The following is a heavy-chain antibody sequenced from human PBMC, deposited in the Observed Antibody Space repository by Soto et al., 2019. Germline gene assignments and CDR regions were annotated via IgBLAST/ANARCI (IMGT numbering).Heavy chain of an antibody. J-gene: IGHJ5*02. Sequence: PSETLSLTCTVSGGSIRNYYWSWIRQPPGKGLEWIGYIYYSGTTNYNPSLKSRVTISVDTSKNQFSLKLRSVTAADTAVYYCARDGYSSSWLNWFDPRGQGTLVTVSS. V-gene: IGHV4-59*01. CDR2: IYYSGTT. D-gene: IGHD6-13*01. CDR1: GGSIRNYY. CDR3: ARDGYSSSWLNWFDP.